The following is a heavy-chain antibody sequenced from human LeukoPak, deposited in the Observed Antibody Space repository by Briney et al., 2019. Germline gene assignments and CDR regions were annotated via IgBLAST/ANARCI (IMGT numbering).Heavy chain of an antibody. CDR2: IERDGSDK. J-gene: IGHJ4*02. CDR3: AKGGKWDVTPFDY. CDR1: GFTFSGFW. V-gene: IGHV3-7*03. Sequence: GGSLRLSCAASGFTFSGFWMSWVRKAPGKGLEWVANIERDGSDKYYVNSVKGRFTISRDNTKNTLYLQMNSLRAEDTAVYYCAKGGKWDVTPFDYWGQGTLVTVSS. D-gene: IGHD1-26*01.